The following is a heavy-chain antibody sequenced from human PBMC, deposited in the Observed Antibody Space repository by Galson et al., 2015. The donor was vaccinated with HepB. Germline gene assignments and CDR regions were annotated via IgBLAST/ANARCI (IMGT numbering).Heavy chain of an antibody. CDR3: ARGAPDVYYSGSLEDF. J-gene: IGHJ4*02. Sequence: SLRLSCAASGFTFSTYGMHWVRQAPDKGLEWVALSWYDGSSEYYADSVKGRFTISRDNSKNTLYLQMNSLRVEDTAVYYCARGAPDVYYSGSLEDFWGQGTLVTVSS. CDR1: GFTFSTYG. V-gene: IGHV3-33*01. CDR2: SWYDGSSE. D-gene: IGHD3-10*01.